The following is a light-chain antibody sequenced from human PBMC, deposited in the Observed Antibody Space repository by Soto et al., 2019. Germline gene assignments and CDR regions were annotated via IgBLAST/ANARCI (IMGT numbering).Light chain of an antibody. Sequence: DIQMTQSPSTLSASVGDRVTITCRASQSFNDWLAWYQQKPGKAPKLLIYDASSLESGVPSRFSGSGSGTEFTLTISSLQPDDFATYYCQQYNSYSRTFGQGTKV. CDR3: QQYNSYSRT. J-gene: IGKJ1*01. V-gene: IGKV1-5*01. CDR2: DAS. CDR1: QSFNDW.